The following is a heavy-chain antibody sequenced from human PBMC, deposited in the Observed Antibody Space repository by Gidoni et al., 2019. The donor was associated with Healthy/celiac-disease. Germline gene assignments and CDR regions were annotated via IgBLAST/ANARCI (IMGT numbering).Heavy chain of an antibody. Sequence: EVQLVESGGGLVQPGGSLKLSCAASGFTFIGSAMHWVRQASGKGLEWVGRSRSKANSYATAYAASVKGRFTISRDDSKNTAYLQMNSLKTEDTAVYYCTSLSSSSGDYDYYYGMDVWGQGTTVTVSS. CDR2: SRSKANSYAT. J-gene: IGHJ6*02. D-gene: IGHD6-6*01. CDR1: GFTFIGSA. V-gene: IGHV3-73*02. CDR3: TSLSSSSGDYDYYYGMDV.